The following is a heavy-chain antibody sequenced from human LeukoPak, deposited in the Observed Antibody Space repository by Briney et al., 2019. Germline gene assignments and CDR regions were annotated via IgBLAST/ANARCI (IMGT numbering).Heavy chain of an antibody. V-gene: IGHV1-2*02. CDR1: GYTFTGYY. D-gene: IGHD6-19*01. Sequence: ASVKVSCKASGYTFTGYYMHWVRQAPGQGLEWIGWINPDSGGTNFAQKFQGRVTMTRDTSISTAYMELSRLRSDDTAVYYCASSQIAVAGTDDYWGQGTLVTVSS. CDR2: INPDSGGT. CDR3: ASSQIAVAGTDDY. J-gene: IGHJ4*02.